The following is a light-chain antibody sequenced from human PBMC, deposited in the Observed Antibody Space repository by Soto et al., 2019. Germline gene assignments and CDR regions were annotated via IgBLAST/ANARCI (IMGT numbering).Light chain of an antibody. V-gene: IGKV1-8*01. CDR3: QQYNSFPQT. CDR2: RAS. CDR1: QDITNY. J-gene: IGKJ2*01. Sequence: AIRMTQSPSSFSASTGDRVTITCRATQDITNYLAWYQQKPGKAPKLLIYRASVLESGVPSRFIGGGSGTNFSLIISSLQSEDFATYYCQQYNSFPQTFGQGTTLEIK.